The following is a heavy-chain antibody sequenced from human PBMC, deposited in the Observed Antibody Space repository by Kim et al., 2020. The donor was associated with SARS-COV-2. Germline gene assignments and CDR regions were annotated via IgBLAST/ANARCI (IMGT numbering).Heavy chain of an antibody. D-gene: IGHD6-19*01. J-gene: IGHJ6*02. V-gene: IGHV1-18*01. CDR1: GYTFTSYG. CDR3: ARDGMVLIREQWENYGMDV. CDR2: ISAYNGNT. Sequence: ASVKVSCKASGYTFTSYGISWVRQAPGQGLEWMGWISAYNGNTNYAQKLQGRVTMTTDTSTSTAYMELRSLRSDDTAVYYCARDGMVLIREQWENYGMDVWGQGTTVTVSS.